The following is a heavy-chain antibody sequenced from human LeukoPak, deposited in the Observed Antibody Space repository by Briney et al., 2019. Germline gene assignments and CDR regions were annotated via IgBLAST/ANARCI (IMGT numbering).Heavy chain of an antibody. CDR2: IKWDGIET. CDR3: AKNHVTVPNGDWFGP. D-gene: IGHD4-11*01. V-gene: IGHV3-7*01. J-gene: IGHJ5*02. Sequence: PGGSLGLSCAASGFTFSTYWMTWVRQAPGKGLEWVANIKWDGIETYYVDSVKGRFAISRNNAKNSLYLQMNNLRDEDTAVYYCAKNHVTVPNGDWFGPWGQGTLVTVSS. CDR1: GFTFSTYW.